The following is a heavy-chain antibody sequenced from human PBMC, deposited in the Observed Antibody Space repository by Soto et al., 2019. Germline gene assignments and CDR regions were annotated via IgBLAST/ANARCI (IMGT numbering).Heavy chain of an antibody. Sequence: GGSLRLSCAVSGLTFNSYEMNWVRQAPEKGLEWVSFISPSGSTIYADSVKGRFTISRDNARNSLYLQMNSLRAEDTAVYYCARGGYCDTTTCYRLNAFDVWGQGTVVTVSS. CDR2: ISPSGST. CDR3: ARGGYCDTTTCYRLNAFDV. CDR1: GLTFNSYE. J-gene: IGHJ3*01. V-gene: IGHV3-48*03. D-gene: IGHD2-2*01.